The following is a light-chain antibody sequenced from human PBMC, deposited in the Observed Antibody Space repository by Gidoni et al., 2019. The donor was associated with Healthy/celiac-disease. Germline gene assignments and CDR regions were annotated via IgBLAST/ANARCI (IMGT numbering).Light chain of an antibody. Sequence: SSELTQDPAVSVALGQTVRITCQGDSLRSYYPSWYQQKPGQAPVLVIYGKNNRPSGIPDRLSGSSSGNTASVTITGAQAEDEADYYCNSRDSSGNHLVFGGGTKLTVL. V-gene: IGLV3-19*01. CDR1: SLRSYY. CDR3: NSRDSSGNHLV. CDR2: GKN. J-gene: IGLJ2*01.